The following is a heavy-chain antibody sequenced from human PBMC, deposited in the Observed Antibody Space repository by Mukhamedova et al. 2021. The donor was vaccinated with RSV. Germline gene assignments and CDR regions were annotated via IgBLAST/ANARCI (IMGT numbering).Heavy chain of an antibody. J-gene: IGHJ3*02. D-gene: IGHD3-22*01. V-gene: IGHV3-30*01. CDR3: ARGMGDYYDSSGYYPGDAFDI. Sequence: KGRFTISRDNSKNTLHLQMNSLRAEDTAVYYCARGMGDYYDSSGYYPGDAFDIWGQGTMVTVSS.